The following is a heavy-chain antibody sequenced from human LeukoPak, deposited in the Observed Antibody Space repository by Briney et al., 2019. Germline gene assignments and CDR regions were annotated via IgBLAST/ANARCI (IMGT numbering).Heavy chain of an antibody. D-gene: IGHD4-23*01. Sequence: SETLSLTCTVSGGSISRGGYYWSWIRQPPGKGLEWIGYIYHSGSTYYNPSLKSRVTISVDTSKNQFSLKLSSVTAADTAVYYCARGVTTVEYWGQGTLVTVSS. V-gene: IGHV4-30-2*01. CDR3: ARGVTTVEY. J-gene: IGHJ4*02. CDR2: IYHSGST. CDR1: GGSISRGGYY.